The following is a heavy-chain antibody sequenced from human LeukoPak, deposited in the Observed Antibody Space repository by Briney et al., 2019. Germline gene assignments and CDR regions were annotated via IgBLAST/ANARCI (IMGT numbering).Heavy chain of an antibody. CDR2: IIPIFGTA. Sequence: SVKVSCKASGGTFSSYAISWVRQAPGQGLEWMGGIIPIFGTANYAQKFQGRVTITADESTSTAYMELSSLRSEDTAVYYCARSYSTLSGYYRPPLYYYYYGMDVWGQGTTVTVSS. V-gene: IGHV1-69*13. D-gene: IGHD3-3*01. J-gene: IGHJ6*02. CDR1: GGTFSSYA. CDR3: ARSYSTLSGYYRPPLYYYYYGMDV.